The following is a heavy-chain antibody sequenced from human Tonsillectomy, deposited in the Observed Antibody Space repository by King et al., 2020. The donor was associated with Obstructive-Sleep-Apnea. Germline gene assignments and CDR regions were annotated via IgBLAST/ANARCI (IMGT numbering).Heavy chain of an antibody. CDR2: ISSSGTTI. J-gene: IGHJ2*01. Sequence: VQLVESGGNLVKPGGSLRLSCAASGFTFSDYYMSWIRQAPGKGLEWVSYISSSGTTIYYADSVKGRFTISRDNAKNSLYLQMISLRAEDTAVYSCARFRIAAAPWDWYFDLWGRGTLVTVSS. CDR3: ARFRIAAAPWDWYFDL. CDR1: GFTFSDYY. D-gene: IGHD6-13*01. V-gene: IGHV3-11*01.